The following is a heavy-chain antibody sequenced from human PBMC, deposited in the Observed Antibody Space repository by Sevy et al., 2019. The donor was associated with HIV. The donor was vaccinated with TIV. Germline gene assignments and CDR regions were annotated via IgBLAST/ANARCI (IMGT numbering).Heavy chain of an antibody. J-gene: IGHJ4*02. CDR3: ARSCDYWGQMGY. CDR1: GFTFNNYW. D-gene: IGHD7-27*01. CDR2: IKQDVSDK. Sequence: GGSLRLSCAASGFTFNNYWMTWVRQAPGKGLEWVANIKQDVSDKYYMESVKGRFNISRDNAKNSLYLQLNSLRAEDTAVYYCARSCDYWGQMGYWGQGTLVTVSS. V-gene: IGHV3-7*03.